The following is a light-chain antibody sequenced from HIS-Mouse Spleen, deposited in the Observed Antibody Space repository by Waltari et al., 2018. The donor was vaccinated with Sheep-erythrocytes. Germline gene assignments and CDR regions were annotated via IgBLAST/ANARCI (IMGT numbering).Light chain of an antibody. Sequence: QSALTQPASVSGSPGQSITISCTGTSSDAGSYNLVSWYQQHPGKSPKLMIYEGSKRPSGVSTRVSGSKSGNTASLTISELQAEDEADYDCCSYAGSSTPWVFGGGTKLTVL. V-gene: IGLV2-23*01. CDR3: CSYAGSSTPWV. CDR2: EGS. J-gene: IGLJ3*02. CDR1: SSDAGSYNL.